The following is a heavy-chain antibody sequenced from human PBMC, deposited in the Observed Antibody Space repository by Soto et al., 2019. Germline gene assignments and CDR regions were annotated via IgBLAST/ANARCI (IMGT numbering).Heavy chain of an antibody. CDR3: ARWGTTGGLDV. CDR1: GFTFRSYV. J-gene: IGHJ1*01. CDR2: TSYDGSDK. Sequence: QVHLVESGGGVVQPGTSLRVSCVGSGFTFRSYVIHWVRQAPGKGLEWVALTSYDGSDKYYDRSVRGRFTISRDNSRNTVDLQMDSLRLEDTGLYYCARWGTTGGLDVWGQGTLVSVSS. D-gene: IGHD3-16*01. V-gene: IGHV3-30*19.